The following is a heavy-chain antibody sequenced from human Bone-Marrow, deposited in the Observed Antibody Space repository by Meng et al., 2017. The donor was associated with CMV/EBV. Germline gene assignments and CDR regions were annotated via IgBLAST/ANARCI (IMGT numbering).Heavy chain of an antibody. CDR1: GYTFTSYG. Sequence: ASVKVSCKASGYTFTSYGISWVRQAPGQGLEWMGWISAYNGNTNYAQKLQGRVTMTTDTSTSTAYMELRSLRSDDTAVYYCARDYKYYYGSGSFLPQGYWGQGTRVTVSS. D-gene: IGHD3-10*01. J-gene: IGHJ4*02. CDR2: ISAYNGNT. CDR3: ARDYKYYYGSGSFLPQGY. V-gene: IGHV1-18*01.